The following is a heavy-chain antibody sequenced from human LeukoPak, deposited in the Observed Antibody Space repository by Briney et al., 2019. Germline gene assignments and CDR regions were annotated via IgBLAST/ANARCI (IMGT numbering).Heavy chain of an antibody. CDR3: ARLFNYYDNSGYYQYYFDY. J-gene: IGHJ4*02. CDR2: IDPNTGDT. D-gene: IGHD3-22*01. CDR1: GYTLTSYY. V-gene: IGHV1-2*02. Sequence: ASVKVSCKASGYTLTSYYMHWVRQAPGQGVEWMGWIDPNTGDTSFAQKFQGRVTLTRDTSISTAYMELSRLKSDDTAVYYCARLFNYYDNSGYYQYYFDYWGQGTLVTVSS.